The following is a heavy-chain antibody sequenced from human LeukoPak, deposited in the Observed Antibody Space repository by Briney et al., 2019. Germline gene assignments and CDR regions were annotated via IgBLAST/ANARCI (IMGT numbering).Heavy chain of an antibody. D-gene: IGHD6-19*01. Sequence: GGSLRLSCAASGFTFSSYAMSWVRQAPGKGLEWVSAISGSGGSTYYADSVKGRFTISRDNSRNTLYLQMNSLRAEDTAVYYCAKGTGYSSGWYNYWGQGTLVTVSS. CDR1: GFTFSSYA. CDR3: AKGTGYSSGWYNY. V-gene: IGHV3-23*01. J-gene: IGHJ4*02. CDR2: ISGSGGST.